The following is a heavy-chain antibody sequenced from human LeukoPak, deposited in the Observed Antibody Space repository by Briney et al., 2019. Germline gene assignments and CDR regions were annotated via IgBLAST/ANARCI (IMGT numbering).Heavy chain of an antibody. CDR2: VNSDGSST. Sequence: PGGSLRLSCAASGFTFTSYWMHWVRQAPGKRLVWVSRVNSDGSSTTYADSVKGRFTISRDNAKNTLYLQMNSLRAEDTAVYYCARGRYYGMDVWGQGTTVTVSS. V-gene: IGHV3-74*01. J-gene: IGHJ6*02. CDR1: GFTFTSYW. CDR3: ARGRYYGMDV.